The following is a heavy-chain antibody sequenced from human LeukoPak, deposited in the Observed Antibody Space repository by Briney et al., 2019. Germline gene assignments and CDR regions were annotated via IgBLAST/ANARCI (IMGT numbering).Heavy chain of an antibody. CDR3: ASGSGWVFNN. J-gene: IGHJ4*02. CDR1: GFPFSSHW. Sequence: GGSLRLSCAASGFPFSSHWPSWFRQSPGKGLEWVANIKQDGSEKYYVDSVKGRFTISRDNAKNSQYLQMNSLRAEDTAVYYCASGSGWVFNNWGQGTLVSVSS. CDR2: IKQDGSEK. V-gene: IGHV3-7*01. D-gene: IGHD6-19*01.